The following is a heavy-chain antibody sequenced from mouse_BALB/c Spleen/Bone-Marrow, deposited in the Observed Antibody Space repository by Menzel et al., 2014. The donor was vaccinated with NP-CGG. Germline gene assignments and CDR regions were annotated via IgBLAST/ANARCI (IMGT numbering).Heavy chain of an antibody. Sequence: VQLVESGAELVKPGAPVKLSCKASGYTFTSYWMNWVKQRPGRGLEWIGRIDPSDSETHYNQKFKVKATLTVDKSSSTAYIQLSSLTSEDSAVYYCARNWVYFDYWGQGTTLTVSS. J-gene: IGHJ2*01. CDR3: ARNWVYFDY. CDR2: IDPSDSET. V-gene: IGHV1-69*02. D-gene: IGHD4-1*01. CDR1: GYTFTSYW.